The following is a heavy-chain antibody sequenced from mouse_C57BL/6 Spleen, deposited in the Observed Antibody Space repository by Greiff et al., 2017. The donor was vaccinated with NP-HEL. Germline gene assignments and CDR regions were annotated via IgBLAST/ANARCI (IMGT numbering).Heavy chain of an antibody. V-gene: IGHV1-80*01. CDR1: GYAFSSYW. D-gene: IGHD3-2*02. CDR3: ARCEGSSGYVGFAY. Sequence: VMLVESGAELVKPGASVKISCKASGYAFSSYWMNWVKQRPGKGLEWIGQIYPGDGDTNYNGKFKGKATLTADKSSSTAYMQLSSLTSEDSAVYFCARCEGSSGYVGFAYWGQGTLVTVSA. J-gene: IGHJ3*01. CDR2: IYPGDGDT.